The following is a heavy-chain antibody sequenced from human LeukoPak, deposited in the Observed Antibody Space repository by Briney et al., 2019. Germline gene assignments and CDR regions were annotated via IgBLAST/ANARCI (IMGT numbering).Heavy chain of an antibody. CDR1: GGSFSDYY. D-gene: IGHD6-19*01. CDR2: INHSGST. CDR3: ARSSGQWLVLEYYFDY. Sequence: SETLSLTCAVYGGSFSDYYWSWIRQPPGKGLEWIGEINHSGSTNYNPSLKSRVTISVDTSKNQFSLKLSSVTAADTAVYYCARSSGQWLVLEYYFDYWGQGTLVTVSS. V-gene: IGHV4-34*01. J-gene: IGHJ4*02.